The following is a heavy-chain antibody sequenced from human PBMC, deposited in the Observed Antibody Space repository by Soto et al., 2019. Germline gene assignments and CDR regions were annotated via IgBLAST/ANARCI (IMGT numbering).Heavy chain of an antibody. CDR3: AIIVVVVAATPGVHPNWFDP. J-gene: IGHJ5*02. D-gene: IGHD2-15*01. V-gene: IGHV1-24*01. CDR2: FDPEDGET. CDR1: GYTLTELS. Sequence: GASVKVSCKVSGYTLTELSMHWVRQAPGKGLEWMGGFDPEDGETIYAQKFQGRVTMTEDTSTDTAYMELSSLRSEDTAVYYCAIIVVVVAATPGVHPNWFDPWGQGTLVTVSS.